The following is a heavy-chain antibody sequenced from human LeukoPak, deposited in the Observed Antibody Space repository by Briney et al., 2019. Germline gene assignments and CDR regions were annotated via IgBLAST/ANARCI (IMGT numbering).Heavy chain of an antibody. D-gene: IGHD1-1*01. CDR3: ARELGSTGSSVY. CDR2: IVPISGTT. J-gene: IGHJ4*02. Sequence: ASVKVSCKASVGSFTTYIITWVRQAPGQGLEWMGRIVPISGTTQYAQNFQGRVTITTDESASTAYMELDSLRPEDTAVYYCARELGSTGSSVYWGQGILVTVSS. CDR1: VGSFTTYI. V-gene: IGHV1-69*05.